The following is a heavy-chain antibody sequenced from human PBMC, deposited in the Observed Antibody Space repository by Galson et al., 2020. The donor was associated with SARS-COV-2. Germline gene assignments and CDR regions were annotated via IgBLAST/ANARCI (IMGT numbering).Heavy chain of an antibody. Sequence: GESLKISCAASGFTFSSYGMHWVRQAPGKGLEWVAVISYDGSNKYYADSVKGRFTISRDNSKNTLYLQMNSLRAEDTAVYYCARLIAVAGTNAYWGQGTLVTVSS. J-gene: IGHJ4*02. CDR3: ARLIAVAGTNAY. V-gene: IGHV3-30*03. D-gene: IGHD6-19*01. CDR1: GFTFSSYG. CDR2: ISYDGSNK.